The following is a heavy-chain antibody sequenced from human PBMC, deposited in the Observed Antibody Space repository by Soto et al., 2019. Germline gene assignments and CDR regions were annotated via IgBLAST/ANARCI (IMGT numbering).Heavy chain of an antibody. CDR1: GGSISSGGYS. D-gene: IGHD6-19*01. V-gene: IGHV4-30-2*01. CDR2: IYHSGST. Sequence: QLQLQESGSGLVMPSQTLSLTCAVSGGSISSGGYSWSWIRQPPGKGLEWIVYIYHSGSTYYNPSLKSRVTISVDRSKNQFSLKLSSVTAANTAVYYCARAGGLGAVAVDYWGQGTLVTVSS. CDR3: ARAGGLGAVAVDY. J-gene: IGHJ4*02.